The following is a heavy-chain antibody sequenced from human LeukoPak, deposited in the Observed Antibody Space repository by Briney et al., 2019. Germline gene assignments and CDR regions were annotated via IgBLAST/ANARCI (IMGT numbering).Heavy chain of an antibody. V-gene: IGHV4-59*01. CDR1: GGSISGYY. D-gene: IGHD1-26*01. Sequence: PSETLSLTCTVSGGSISGYYWSWIRQPPGKGLEWIGHIYYSGSTNYNPSLKSRVTISVDTSKNQFSLKLSSVSAADTAVYYCARGLPGLLYYFDYWGQGTLVTVSS. CDR2: IYYSGST. J-gene: IGHJ4*02. CDR3: ARGLPGLLYYFDY.